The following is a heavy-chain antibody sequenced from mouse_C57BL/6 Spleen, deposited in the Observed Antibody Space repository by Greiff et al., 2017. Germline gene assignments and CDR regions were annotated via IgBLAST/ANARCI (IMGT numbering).Heavy chain of an antibody. D-gene: IGHD2-4*01. Sequence: VQLVESGAELVRPGTSVKVSCKASGYSFTNYLIEWVKQRPGQGLEWIGVINPGSGGTNYNEKFKGKATLTADKSSSTAYMQLSSLTAEDSAVYFCARRDYDYLYYLDYWGQGTTLTVSS. V-gene: IGHV1-54*01. CDR3: ARRDYDYLYYLDY. CDR1: GYSFTNYL. CDR2: INPGSGGT. J-gene: IGHJ2*01.